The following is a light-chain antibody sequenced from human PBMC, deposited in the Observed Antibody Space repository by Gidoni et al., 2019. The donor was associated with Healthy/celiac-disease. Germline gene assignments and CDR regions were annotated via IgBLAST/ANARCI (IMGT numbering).Light chain of an antibody. Sequence: GDRVTITCRASQSISSWLAWYQQKPGKAPKLLIYDASSLESGVPSRFSGSGSGTEFTLTISSLQPDDFATYYCQQYNSLGGGTKVEIK. V-gene: IGKV1-5*01. CDR3: QQYNS. J-gene: IGKJ4*01. CDR1: QSISSW. CDR2: DAS.